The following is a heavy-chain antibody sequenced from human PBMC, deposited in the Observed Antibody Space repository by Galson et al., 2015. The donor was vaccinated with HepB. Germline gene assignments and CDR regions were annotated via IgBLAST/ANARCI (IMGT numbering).Heavy chain of an antibody. Sequence: SETLSLTCSVPGDSISNYYWSWIRQFPGKGLEWIGYIHYIWTTNYNPSLKSRVTISLDTSKNQFSLKLNSVTAADTAVYYCARGCGSTSCYAVDYWGQGTLVPVSS. J-gene: IGHJ4*02. CDR2: IHYIWTT. CDR3: ARGCGSTSCYAVDY. CDR1: GDSISNYY. V-gene: IGHV4-59*01. D-gene: IGHD2-2*01.